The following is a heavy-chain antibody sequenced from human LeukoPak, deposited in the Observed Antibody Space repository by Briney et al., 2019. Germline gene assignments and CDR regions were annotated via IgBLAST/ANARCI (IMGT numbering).Heavy chain of an antibody. D-gene: IGHD6-13*01. CDR1: GFTFSTYS. Sequence: GGSLRLSCAASGFTFSTYSMSWVRLAPGKGLEWVSGISGSGANTYYADSVKGRFTISRDNSKNTLYLQMNSLRAEDTAVFYCAKYPASGGYFDYWGQGTLVTVSS. J-gene: IGHJ4*02. CDR3: AKYPASGGYFDY. V-gene: IGHV3-23*01. CDR2: ISGSGANT.